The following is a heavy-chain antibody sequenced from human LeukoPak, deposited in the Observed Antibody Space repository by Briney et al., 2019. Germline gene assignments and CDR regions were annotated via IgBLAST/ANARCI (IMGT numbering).Heavy chain of an antibody. D-gene: IGHD3-22*01. Sequence: ASVKVSCKTSGYTFTDYYMHWVRQAPGQGLEWMGWINPNSGGTNYAQKFQGRVTMTRDTSISTAYMELSSLRSEDMAVYYCARVRWDPNYYDSSGYYEYYFDYWGQGTLVTVSS. CDR1: GYTFTDYY. CDR2: INPNSGGT. V-gene: IGHV1-2*02. J-gene: IGHJ4*02. CDR3: ARVRWDPNYYDSSGYYEYYFDY.